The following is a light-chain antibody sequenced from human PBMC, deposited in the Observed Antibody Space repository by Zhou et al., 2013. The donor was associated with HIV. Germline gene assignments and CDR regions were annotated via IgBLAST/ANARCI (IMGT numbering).Light chain of an antibody. CDR2: GAS. CDR1: QSIGSN. J-gene: IGKJ2*01. V-gene: IGKV3-20*01. CDR3: QQYANSPQT. Sequence: EILMTQSPATLSVSPGERATLSCRASQSIGSNLAWYQQRPGQAPRLLVYGASTRATGIPDRFTGSGSGTDFTLTFTTLGPEDFAVYYCQQYANSPQTFGQGTKVEIK.